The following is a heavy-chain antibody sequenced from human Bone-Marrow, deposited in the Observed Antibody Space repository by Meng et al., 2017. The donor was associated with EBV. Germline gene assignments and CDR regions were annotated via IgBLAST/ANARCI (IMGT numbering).Heavy chain of an antibody. CDR2: IYYSGST. CDR3: AREWIQLWPIDY. J-gene: IGHJ4*02. D-gene: IGHD5-18*01. CDR1: GGSISSSSYY. Sequence: QPPVQEACPGLGKPSETLSLTCTVSGGSISSSSYYWGWIRQPPGKGLEWIGSIYYSGSTYYNPSLKSRVTISVDTSKNQFSLKLSSVTAADTAVYYCAREWIQLWPIDYWGQGTLVTVSS. V-gene: IGHV4-39*07.